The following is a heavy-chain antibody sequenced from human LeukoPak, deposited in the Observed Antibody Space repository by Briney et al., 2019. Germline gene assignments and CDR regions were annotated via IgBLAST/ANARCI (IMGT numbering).Heavy chain of an antibody. CDR3: ARGGNLRGYSYGYNY. J-gene: IGHJ4*02. CDR1: GYTFTSYD. V-gene: IGHV1-8*01. D-gene: IGHD5-18*01. CDR2: MNPNSGNT. Sequence: ASAKVSCKASGYTFTSYDINWVRQATGQGLEWMGWMNPNSGNTGYAQKFQGRVTMTRNTSISTAYMELSSLRSEDTAVYYCARGGNLRGYSYGYNYWGQGTLVTVSS.